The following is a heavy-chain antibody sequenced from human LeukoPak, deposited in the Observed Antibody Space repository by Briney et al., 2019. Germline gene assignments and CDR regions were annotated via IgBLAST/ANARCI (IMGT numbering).Heavy chain of an antibody. Sequence: PSETLSLTCTVSGGSVTSGGYYWSWIRQPAGKGLEGIGRISSSGSANYYPSFESRVTVSLDTSKNQFSLKLYSVTAADTAVYYCASEYVGGLIPYWFDPWGQGTLVTVSS. CDR2: ISSSGSA. D-gene: IGHD3-16*01. CDR1: GGSVTSGGYY. J-gene: IGHJ5*02. CDR3: ASEYVGGLIPYWFDP. V-gene: IGHV4-61*02.